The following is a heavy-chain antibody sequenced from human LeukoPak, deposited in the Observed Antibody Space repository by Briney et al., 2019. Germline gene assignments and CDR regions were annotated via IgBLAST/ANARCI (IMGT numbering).Heavy chain of an antibody. CDR1: GFTFSRYW. Sequence: GGSLRLSCAASGFTFSRYWMSWVRQAPGKGLEWVAFISHDGSNEYYADSVKGRFTISRDSSKNTLYLQMNSLRAEDTAVYYCARNYYDRSGYSDTFDYWGQGTLVTVSS. CDR3: ARNYYDRSGYSDTFDY. CDR2: ISHDGSNE. D-gene: IGHD3-22*01. V-gene: IGHV3-30*03. J-gene: IGHJ4*02.